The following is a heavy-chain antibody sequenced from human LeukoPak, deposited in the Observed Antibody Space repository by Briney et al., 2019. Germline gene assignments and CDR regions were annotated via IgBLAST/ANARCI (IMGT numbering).Heavy chain of an antibody. CDR1: GYTFTGYY. CDR2: ISAYNGNT. V-gene: IGHV1-18*04. Sequence: ASVKVSCKASGYTFTGYYMHWVRQAPGQGLEWMGWISAYNGNTNYAQKLQGRVTMTTDTSTSTAYMELRSLRSEDTAVYYCARDSTNDFWSGYRANWFDPWGQGTLVTVSS. J-gene: IGHJ5*02. D-gene: IGHD3-3*01. CDR3: ARDSTNDFWSGYRANWFDP.